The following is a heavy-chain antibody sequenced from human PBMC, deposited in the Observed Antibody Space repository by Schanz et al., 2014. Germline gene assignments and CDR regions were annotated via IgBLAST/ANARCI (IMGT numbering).Heavy chain of an antibody. D-gene: IGHD6-25*01. CDR1: GFTFSSNS. Sequence: EVQLVESGGGLVQPGGSLRLSCAASGFTFSSNSMNWVRQAPGKGLEWISYIGSSSSRIDHADSVKGRFTISRDNSKNTLYLQMNSLRAEDTAVYYCAKVRYSSGWRGDYFDEWGQGTLXTVAS. J-gene: IGHJ4*02. CDR3: AKVRYSSGWRGDYFDE. V-gene: IGHV3-48*01. CDR2: IGSSSSRI.